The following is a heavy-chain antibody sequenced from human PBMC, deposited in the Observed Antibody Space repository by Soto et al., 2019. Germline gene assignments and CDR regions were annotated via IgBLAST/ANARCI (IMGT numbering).Heavy chain of an antibody. CDR3: ARSPVTPYDGSGPWTY. D-gene: IGHD3-22*01. Sequence: QVQLVQSGAEVKKPGASVKVSCKASGYTFTSYGISWVRQAPGQGLEWMGWISAYNGNTNYAQKLQGRVTMTTDTSTSKAYMELRSLRSDDTAVYYCARSPVTPYDGSGPWTYWGQGTLVTVSS. CDR1: GYTFTSYG. V-gene: IGHV1-18*01. J-gene: IGHJ4*02. CDR2: ISAYNGNT.